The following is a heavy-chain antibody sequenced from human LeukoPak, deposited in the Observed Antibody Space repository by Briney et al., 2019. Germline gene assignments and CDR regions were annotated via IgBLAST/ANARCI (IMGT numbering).Heavy chain of an antibody. D-gene: IGHD1-26*01. CDR1: GFTFSSYW. Sequence: QPGGSLRLSCAASGFTFSSYWMHWVRQPPGKGLVWVSRINNDGSSTSYADSVKGRLTISRDNARNTLYLQMNSLRAEDTAVYYCATYGSYYDSRYAFEIWGQGTTVTVSS. CDR2: INNDGSST. CDR3: ATYGSYYDSRYAFEI. V-gene: IGHV3-74*01. J-gene: IGHJ3*02.